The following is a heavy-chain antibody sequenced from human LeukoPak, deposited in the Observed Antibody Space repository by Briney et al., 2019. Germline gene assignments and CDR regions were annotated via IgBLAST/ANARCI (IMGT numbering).Heavy chain of an antibody. CDR2: ISSSSSYI. CDR3: ARDRFALMDV. CDR1: GFTFSSYS. Sequence: GGSLRLSCAASGFTFSSYSMNWVRQAPGKGLEWVSSISSSSSYIYYADSVKGRFTISRDNAKNSLYLQMNSLRAEDTAVYCCARDRFALMDVWGQGTTVTVSS. D-gene: IGHD3-16*01. V-gene: IGHV3-21*01. J-gene: IGHJ6*02.